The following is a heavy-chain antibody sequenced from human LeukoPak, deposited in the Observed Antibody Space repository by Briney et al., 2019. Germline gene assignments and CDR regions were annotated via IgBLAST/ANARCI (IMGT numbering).Heavy chain of an antibody. CDR1: GFTFSSYG. CDR3: AKGYCSSTSCYWFDP. CDR2: ISYDGSNK. V-gene: IGHV3-30*18. Sequence: GGSLRLSCAASGFTFSSYGMHWVRQAPGKGLEWVAVISYDGSNKYYADSVKGRFTISRDNSKNTLYLQMNSLRAEDTALYYCAKGYCSSTSCYWFDPWGQGTLVTVSS. D-gene: IGHD2-2*01. J-gene: IGHJ5*02.